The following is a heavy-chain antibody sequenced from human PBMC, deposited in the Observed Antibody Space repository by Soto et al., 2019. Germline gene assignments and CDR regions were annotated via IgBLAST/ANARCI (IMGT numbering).Heavy chain of an antibody. D-gene: IGHD3-22*01. Sequence: QVQLQESGSGLVEPSQTLSLTCTVSGDSISSGGYSWSWIRQPPQKGLEWIGYIYHTGSTSYSPSLKSRVTISVDKSKNQFSLILHSVPAADTAIYSCARAHYGPSGYYFDSWGQGTLFTVSS. CDR3: ARAHYGPSGYYFDS. CDR1: GDSISSGGYS. V-gene: IGHV4-30-2*01. CDR2: IYHTGST. J-gene: IGHJ4*02.